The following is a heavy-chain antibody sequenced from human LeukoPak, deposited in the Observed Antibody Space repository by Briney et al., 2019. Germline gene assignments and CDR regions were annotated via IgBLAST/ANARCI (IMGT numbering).Heavy chain of an antibody. J-gene: IGHJ4*02. CDR3: ARGAHYHDSSEGYYY. V-gene: IGHV1-2*02. CDR2: INPNSGGT. Sequence: ASVKVSCKAAGYTFTVYYMHWVRQAPGQGLEWMGWINPNSGGTNYAQKFQGRVTMTRDTSISTAYMEVSRLRSDDTAVYYCARGAHYHDSSEGYYYCGQGTLVTVSS. D-gene: IGHD3-22*01. CDR1: GYTFTVYY.